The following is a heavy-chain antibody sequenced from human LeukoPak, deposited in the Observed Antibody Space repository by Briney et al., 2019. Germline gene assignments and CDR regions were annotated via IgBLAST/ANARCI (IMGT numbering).Heavy chain of an antibody. CDR3: ARDRGGTGDFDY. CDR2: INAGNGDT. J-gene: IGHJ4*02. D-gene: IGHD1-1*01. V-gene: IGHV1-3*01. Sequence: ASVKVSCKASGYSFTSYAMHWVGRAPGQRLEWMGWINAGNGDTKYSQKSQGRVTIARDTSASIAYMELSSLRSEDTAVYYCARDRGGTGDFDYWGQGTLVTVSS. CDR1: GYSFTSYA.